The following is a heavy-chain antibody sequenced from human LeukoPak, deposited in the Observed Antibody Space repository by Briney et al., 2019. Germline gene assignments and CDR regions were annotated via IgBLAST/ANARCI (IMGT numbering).Heavy chain of an antibody. Sequence: PSETLSLTCAVSGGSISSGGYSWSWIRQPPGKGLEWIGYIYYSGSTYYNPSLKSRVTKSVDTSKNQFSLKLSSVTAADTAVYYCARKDRYNYAYDYWGQGTLVTVSS. J-gene: IGHJ4*02. CDR3: ARKDRYNYAYDY. D-gene: IGHD5-18*01. V-gene: IGHV4-30-4*07. CDR1: GGSISSGGYS. CDR2: IYYSGST.